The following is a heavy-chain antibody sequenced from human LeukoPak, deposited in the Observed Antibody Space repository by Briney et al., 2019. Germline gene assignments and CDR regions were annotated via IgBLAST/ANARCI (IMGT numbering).Heavy chain of an antibody. V-gene: IGHV4-38-2*02. J-gene: IGHJ4*02. CDR2: IYHSGST. D-gene: IGHD1-1*01. CDR3: ARHWKGFDS. Sequence: PSETLSLTCTVSGYSISSGYYWGWIRQPPGKGLEWIGSIYHSGSTYYNPSLKSRVTISVDTSKNQISLKLTSVTAADTAVYYCARHWKGFDSWGQGTLVTVSS. CDR1: GYSISSGYY.